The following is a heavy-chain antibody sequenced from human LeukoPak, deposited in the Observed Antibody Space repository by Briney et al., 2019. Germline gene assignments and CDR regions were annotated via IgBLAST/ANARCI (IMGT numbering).Heavy chain of an antibody. D-gene: IGHD3-22*01. V-gene: IGHV3-23*01. Sequence: PGGSLRLSCAASGFTFSSYAMSWVRQAPGKGLERVSAISGSGGSTYYADSVKGRFTISRDNSKNTLYLQMNSLRAEDTAVYYCAKGRIPMIVVSDYWGQGTLVTVSS. J-gene: IGHJ4*02. CDR3: AKGRIPMIVVSDY. CDR1: GFTFSSYA. CDR2: ISGSGGST.